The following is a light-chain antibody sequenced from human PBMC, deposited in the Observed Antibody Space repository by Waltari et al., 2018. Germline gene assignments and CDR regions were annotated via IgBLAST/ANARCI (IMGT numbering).Light chain of an antibody. CDR3: MPGTHWPWT. V-gene: IGKV2-30*02. CDR2: KVS. Sequence: VVMTKAPIFPPVTPVQPASTPCSSRQSLVHSDGKTYLNWLHQRPCQSPRLLIYKVSNRDSGVPDRFSGSGSGTDFTLKISRVEAEYIGVYYCMPGTHWPWTFGQGTKVEIK. J-gene: IGKJ1*01. CDR1: QSLVHSDGKTY.